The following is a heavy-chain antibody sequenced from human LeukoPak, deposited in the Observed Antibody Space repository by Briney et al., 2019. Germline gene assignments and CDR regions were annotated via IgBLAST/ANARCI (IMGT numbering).Heavy chain of an antibody. CDR1: GFTFSSYA. CDR3: ARGPDIVVVPAAKGYYYYGMDV. V-gene: IGHV3-23*01. CDR2: ISGSGGST. J-gene: IGHJ6*02. Sequence: PGGSLRLSCAASGFTFSSYAMSWVRQAPGKGLEWVSAISGSGGSTYYADSVKGRFTISRDNSKNTLYLQMNSLRAEDTAVYYCARGPDIVVVPAAKGYYYYGMDVWGQGTTVTVSS. D-gene: IGHD2-2*01.